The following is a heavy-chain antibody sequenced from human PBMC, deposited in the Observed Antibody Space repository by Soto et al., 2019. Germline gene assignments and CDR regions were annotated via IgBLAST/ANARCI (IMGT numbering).Heavy chain of an antibody. CDR3: ARAADIVATIRGLYDAFDI. Sequence: GGSLRLSCAASGFTFSSYSMNWVRQAPGKGLEWVSSISSSSSYIYYAGSGKGRFTISRDNAKNSLYLQMNSLRAEDTAVYYCARAADIVATIRGLYDAFDIWGQGTMVTVSS. D-gene: IGHD5-12*01. CDR1: GFTFSSYS. J-gene: IGHJ3*02. CDR2: ISSSSSYI. V-gene: IGHV3-21*01.